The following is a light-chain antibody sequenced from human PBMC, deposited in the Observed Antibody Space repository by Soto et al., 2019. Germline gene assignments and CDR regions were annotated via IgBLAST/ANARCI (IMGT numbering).Light chain of an antibody. CDR3: QQYGNSPQT. V-gene: IGKV3-20*01. J-gene: IGKJ1*01. CDR2: EAS. Sequence: EIVLTQSPVTLSLSPGERATLSCRASQSVSSTYVAWYQQKPGQTPNLLIYEASSRATGIPDRFSGSGSGTDYTLTIDRLEPEDFAVYYCQQYGNSPQTFGQGTKVDIK. CDR1: QSVSSTY.